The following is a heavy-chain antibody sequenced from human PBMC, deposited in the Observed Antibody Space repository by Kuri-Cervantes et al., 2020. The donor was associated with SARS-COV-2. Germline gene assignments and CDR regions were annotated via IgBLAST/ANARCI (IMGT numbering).Heavy chain of an antibody. Sequence: GESLKISCAASGFTFITYGMHWVRQAPGKGLEWVAVIWYDGSNKYYADSVKGRFTISRDNSKNTLYLQMNSLRAEDTAVYYCARSPHSNYDILTGYYFGWFDPWGQGTLVTVSS. J-gene: IGHJ5*02. D-gene: IGHD3-9*01. CDR3: ARSPHSNYDILTGYYFGWFDP. CDR2: IWYDGSNK. V-gene: IGHV3-30*19. CDR1: GFTFITYG.